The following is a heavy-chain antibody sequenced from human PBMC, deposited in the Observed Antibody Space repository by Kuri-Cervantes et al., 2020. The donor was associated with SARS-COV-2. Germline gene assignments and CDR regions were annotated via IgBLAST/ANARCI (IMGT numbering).Heavy chain of an antibody. J-gene: IGHJ4*02. CDR2: IYYSGST. CDR3: ARFGDSSGYFDY. Sequence: GSLRLSCTVSGGSISSYYWSWIRQPPGKGLEWIGSIYYSGSTNYTPPLKSRVTISVDTSKTQFSLKLSAVTAADTAVYYCARFGDSSGYFDYWGQGTLVTVSS. CDR1: GGSISSYY. D-gene: IGHD3-22*01. V-gene: IGHV4-59*01.